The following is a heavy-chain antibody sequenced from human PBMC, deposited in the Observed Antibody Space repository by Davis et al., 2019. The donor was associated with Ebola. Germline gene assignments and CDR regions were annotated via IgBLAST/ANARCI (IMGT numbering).Heavy chain of an antibody. J-gene: IGHJ6*02. D-gene: IGHD5-12*01. CDR1: GGSISSYYW. CDR3: TQLVAPRGDFYYYGMDV. CDR2: IYWNDDK. Sequence: TLSLTCTVSGGSISSYYWSWIRQPPGKALEWLALIYWNDDKRYSPSLKSRLTITKDTSKNQVVLTMTNMDPVDTATYYCTQLVAPRGDFYYYGMDVWCQGTTVTVSS. V-gene: IGHV2-5*01.